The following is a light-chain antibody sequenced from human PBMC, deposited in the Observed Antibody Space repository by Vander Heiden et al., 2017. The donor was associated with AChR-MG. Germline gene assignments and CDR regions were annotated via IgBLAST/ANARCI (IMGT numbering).Light chain of an antibody. CDR3: QQYYTYPYT. CDR2: DAS. V-gene: IGKV1-5*01. Sequence: DIQMTQSPSTLSASVGDRVTITCRASQSISSWLAWYQQKPGKAPQLLIYDASSLESGVPSRFSGSESGTEFTLTISSLQPDDFATYYFQQYYTYPYTFGQGTKLEIK. CDR1: QSISSW. J-gene: IGKJ2*01.